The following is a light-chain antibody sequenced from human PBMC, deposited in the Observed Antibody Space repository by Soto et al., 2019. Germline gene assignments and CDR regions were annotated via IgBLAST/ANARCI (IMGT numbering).Light chain of an antibody. CDR1: QRMSGF. V-gene: IGKV1-39*01. J-gene: IGKJ4*01. Sequence: DIQMTQSPSTLSASVGDRVTITCRASQRMSGFLAWYQQKPGKAPQLLIHGASSLQSGVPLRFSATGSGTDFSLTIMSLQPEDFATYYCQQSYSTLLSFGGGTKVDIK. CDR3: QQSYSTLLS. CDR2: GAS.